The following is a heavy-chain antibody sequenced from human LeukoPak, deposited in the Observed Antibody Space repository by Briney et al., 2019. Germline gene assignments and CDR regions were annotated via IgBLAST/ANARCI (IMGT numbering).Heavy chain of an antibody. CDR1: GYTFTSYY. CDR3: ARGASSIAALNPFWYFDL. J-gene: IGHJ2*01. V-gene: IGHV1-46*01. CDR2: INPSGGST. Sequence: ASVKVSCKASGYTFTSYYMHWVRQGPGQGLEWMGIINPSGGSTSYAQKFQGRVTMTRDTSTNTVYMELSSLRCEDTAVYYCARGASSIAALNPFWYFDLWGRGTLVTVSS. D-gene: IGHD6-13*01.